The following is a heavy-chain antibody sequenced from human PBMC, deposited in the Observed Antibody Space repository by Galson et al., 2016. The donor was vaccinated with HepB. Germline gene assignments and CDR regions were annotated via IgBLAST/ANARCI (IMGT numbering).Heavy chain of an antibody. CDR3: ARDGGGSSGYYLDY. J-gene: IGHJ4*02. D-gene: IGHD3-22*01. CDR2: ISYDGSHK. Sequence: SLRLSCAASGFTFSRYGMHWVRQAPGKGLEWVAAISYDGSHKYYADSVKGRFTIFRDNSKNTLYLQMNSLRAEDTAVYYCARDGGGSSGYYLDYWGQGTLVTVSS. CDR1: GFTFSRYG. V-gene: IGHV3-30*03.